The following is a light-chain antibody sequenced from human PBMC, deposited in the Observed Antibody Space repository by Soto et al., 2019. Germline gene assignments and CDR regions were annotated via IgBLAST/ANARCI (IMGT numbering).Light chain of an antibody. J-gene: IGKJ1*01. CDR3: QQYSTYSRA. Sequence: DIQMTQSPSSLSASVGDRVTITCRASQSISSYLNWYQQKPGKAPKLLIYAASSLQSGVPSRFSGSGSGTEFTLTISRLQPDDFATYYCQQYSTYSRAFGQGTKVDIK. CDR1: QSISSY. CDR2: AAS. V-gene: IGKV1-39*01.